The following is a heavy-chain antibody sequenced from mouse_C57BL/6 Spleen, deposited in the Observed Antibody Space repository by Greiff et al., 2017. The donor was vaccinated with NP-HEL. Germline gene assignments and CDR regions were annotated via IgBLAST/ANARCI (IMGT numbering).Heavy chain of an antibody. Sequence: EVKLMESGEGLVKPGGSLKLSCAASGFTFSSYAMSWVRQTPEKRLEWVAYISSGGDYIYYADTVKGRFTISRDNARNTLYLQMRSLKSEDTAMYYCTSAYDYDEGWFAYWGQGTLVTVSA. J-gene: IGHJ3*01. CDR1: GFTFSSYA. D-gene: IGHD2-4*01. V-gene: IGHV5-9-1*02. CDR3: TSAYDYDEGWFAY. CDR2: ISSGGDYI.